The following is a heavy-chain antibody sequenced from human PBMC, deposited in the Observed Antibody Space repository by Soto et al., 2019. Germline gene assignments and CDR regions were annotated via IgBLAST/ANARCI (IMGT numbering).Heavy chain of an antibody. D-gene: IGHD7-27*01. Sequence: SETLSLTCSVSGDSISNLDYFWAWIRQPPGQALEYIGYIYKSATTYYNPSFEIRVAISVDTSKSQFSLNVTSVTAADTAVYFCARGRYCLTGRCFPNWFDSWGQGALVTVSS. CDR3: ARGRYCLTGRCFPNWFDS. CDR1: GDSISNLDYF. CDR2: IYKSATT. J-gene: IGHJ5*01. V-gene: IGHV4-30-4*01.